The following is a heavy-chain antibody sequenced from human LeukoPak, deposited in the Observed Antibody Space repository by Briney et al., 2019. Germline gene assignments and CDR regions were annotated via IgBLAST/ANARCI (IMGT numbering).Heavy chain of an antibody. J-gene: IGHJ3*02. CDR2: IYYSGST. V-gene: IGHV4-30-4*01. CDR3: ARASPPFYDFWSGYYTGANDAFDI. CDR1: GGSISSGDYY. D-gene: IGHD3-3*01. Sequence: SETLSLTCTVSGGSISSGDYYWSWIRQPPGKGLEWIGYIYYSGSTYYNPSLKSRVTISVDTSKNQFSLKLSSVTAADTAVYYCARASPPFYDFWSGYYTGANDAFDIWGQGTMVTVSS.